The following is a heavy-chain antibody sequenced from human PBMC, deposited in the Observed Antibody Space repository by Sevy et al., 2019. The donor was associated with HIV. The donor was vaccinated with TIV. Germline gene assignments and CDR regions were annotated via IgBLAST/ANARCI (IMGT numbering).Heavy chain of an antibody. CDR1: GYTLTELS. V-gene: IGHV1-24*01. Sequence: ASVKVSCKVSGYTLTELSMHWVRQAPGKGLEWMGGFDPEDGETIYAQKFQGRVNMTEDTSTDTAYMELSSLRFEDTAVYYCATASDYDSSGYFGIGAYFDYWGQGTLVTVSS. CDR3: ATASDYDSSGYFGIGAYFDY. D-gene: IGHD3-22*01. J-gene: IGHJ4*02. CDR2: FDPEDGET.